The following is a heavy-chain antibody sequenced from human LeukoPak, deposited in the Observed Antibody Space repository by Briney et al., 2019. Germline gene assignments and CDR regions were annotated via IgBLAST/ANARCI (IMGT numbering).Heavy chain of an antibody. CDR3: ARLVGDGGSYYRGY. CDR2: ISSSSSYI. V-gene: IGHV3-21*01. J-gene: IGHJ4*02. Sequence: GSLRLSCAASGFTFSSYSMNWVRQAPGKGLEWVSSISSSSSYIYYADSVKGRFTISRDNAKNSLYLQMNSLRAEDTAVYYCARLVGDGGSYYRGYWGQGTLVTVSS. CDR1: GFTFSSYS. D-gene: IGHD1-26*01.